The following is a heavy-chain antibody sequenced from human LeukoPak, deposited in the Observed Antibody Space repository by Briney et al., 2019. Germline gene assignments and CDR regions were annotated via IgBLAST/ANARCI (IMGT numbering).Heavy chain of an antibody. CDR1: GFSFSSNT. J-gene: IGHJ4*02. D-gene: IGHD2/OR15-2a*01. CDR3: ARDEDTSALSEY. V-gene: IGHV3-23*01. Sequence: SGGSLRLSCAGSGFSFSSNTMSWVRQAPGRGLEWVSAISNNGGRTDYADSVKGRFTISRDNSKSTLYLHMDSLRAEDTAVYYCARDEDTSALSEYWGQETLVTVSS. CDR2: ISNNGGRT.